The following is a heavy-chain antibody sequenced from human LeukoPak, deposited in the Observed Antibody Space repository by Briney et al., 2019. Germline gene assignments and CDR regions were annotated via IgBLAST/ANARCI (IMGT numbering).Heavy chain of an antibody. CDR2: IYYSGST. CDR1: GGSISSGGYY. Sequence: PSETLSLTCTVSGGSISSGGYYWSWIRQHPGKGLEWIGYIYYSGSTYYNPSLKSRVTISVDTSKNQFSLKLSSVTAADTAVYYCAINPVYYDSSGAKWPYWGQGTLVTVSS. J-gene: IGHJ4*02. D-gene: IGHD3-22*01. V-gene: IGHV4-31*03. CDR3: AINPVYYDSSGAKWPY.